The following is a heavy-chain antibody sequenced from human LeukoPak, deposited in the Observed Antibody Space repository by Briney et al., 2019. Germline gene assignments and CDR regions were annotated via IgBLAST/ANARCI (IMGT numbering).Heavy chain of an antibody. D-gene: IGHD3-22*01. J-gene: IGHJ4*02. CDR2: ISYDGSNK. V-gene: IGHV3-30-3*01. CDR1: GFTFSSYA. CDR3: ARSHSSGYYPDY. Sequence: GGSLRLSCAASGFTFSSYAMSWVRQAPGKGLEWVAVISYDGSNKYYADSVKGRFTISRDNSKNTLYLQMNSLRAEDTAVYYCARSHSSGYYPDYWGQGTLVTVSS.